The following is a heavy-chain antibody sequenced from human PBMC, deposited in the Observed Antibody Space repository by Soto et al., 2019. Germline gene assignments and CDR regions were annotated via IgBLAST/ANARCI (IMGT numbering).Heavy chain of an antibody. V-gene: IGHV4-30-2*01. CDR2: IYESGNT. D-gene: IGHD3-10*01. Sequence: QLQLQESGSGLVEPSQTLSLTCTVSGASISRGGYSWTWIRQPTGKGLEWIGYIYESGNTYYNSSLESRVTISLDVSKNQFSLKLSAVTAADPAVYYCARVGSADSGSYYILDHWVQGSLVTVSS. CDR1: GASISRGGYS. J-gene: IGHJ4*02. CDR3: ARVGSADSGSYYILDH.